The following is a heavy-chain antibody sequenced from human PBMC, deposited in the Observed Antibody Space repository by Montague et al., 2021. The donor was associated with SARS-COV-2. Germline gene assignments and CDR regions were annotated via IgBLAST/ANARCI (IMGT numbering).Heavy chain of an antibody. CDR2: IDWDXDK. Sequence: PALVKPTQTLTLTCTFSGSSLSTSGMCVSWIRQPPGKALEWLALIDWDXDKYYSTSLKTRLTISKDTSKNQVVLTMTNMDPVDTATYYCARMVTIFSLGGYYYYYGMDVWGQGTTVTVSS. D-gene: IGHD3-9*01. J-gene: IGHJ6*02. CDR3: ARMVTIFSLGGYYYYYGMDV. CDR1: GSSLSTSGMC. V-gene: IGHV2-70*01.